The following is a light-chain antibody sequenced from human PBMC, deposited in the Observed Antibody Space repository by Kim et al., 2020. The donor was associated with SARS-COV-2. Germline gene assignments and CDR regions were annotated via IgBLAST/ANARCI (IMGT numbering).Light chain of an antibody. J-gene: IGLJ3*02. CDR2: NDN. CDR1: SSTIGLHF. Sequence: RATILFPVRSSTIGLHFINWYRHLPGTAPKVFIYNDNQRPSGVPDRFSGSRSGTSASRAISGLQSGDEADYYCATWDVTLNGWVFGGGTKLTVL. CDR3: ATWDVTLNGWV. V-gene: IGLV1-44*01.